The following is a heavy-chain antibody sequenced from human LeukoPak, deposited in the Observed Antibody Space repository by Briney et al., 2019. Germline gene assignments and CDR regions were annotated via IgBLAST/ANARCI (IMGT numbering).Heavy chain of an antibody. CDR2: INWNGGRT. CDR1: GFKFDDYG. V-gene: IGHV3-20*04. Sequence: PGGSLRLSCAASGFKFDDYGMSWVRQAPGKGLEWVSGINWNGGRTCYADSVKGRFTISRDNAKNSLYLQMNSLRAEETAVYYCAKGGARYCSGGSCSRWYYMDVWVKGTTVTVSS. J-gene: IGHJ6*03. D-gene: IGHD2-15*01. CDR3: AKGGARYCSGGSCSRWYYMDV.